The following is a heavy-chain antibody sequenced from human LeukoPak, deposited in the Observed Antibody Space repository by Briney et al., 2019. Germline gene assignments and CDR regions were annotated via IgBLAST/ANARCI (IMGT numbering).Heavy chain of an antibody. CDR3: ARVVNSIAAANYYGMDV. CDR2: IYSGGST. Sequence: PGGSLRLSCAASGFTVSSNYMSWVRQAPGKGLEWVSVIYSGGSTYYADSVKGRFTISRDNSKNTLYLQMNSLRAEDTAVYYCARVVNSIAAANYYGMDVWGQGTTVTVSS. J-gene: IGHJ6*02. CDR1: GFTVSSNY. V-gene: IGHV3-53*01. D-gene: IGHD6-13*01.